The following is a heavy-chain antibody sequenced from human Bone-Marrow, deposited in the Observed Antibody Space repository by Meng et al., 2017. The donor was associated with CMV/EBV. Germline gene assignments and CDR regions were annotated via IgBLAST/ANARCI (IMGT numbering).Heavy chain of an antibody. V-gene: IGHV4-30-4*01. D-gene: IGHD3-22*01. CDR2: IYYSGST. CDR3: AREAYYYDSSGYYGYFDY. J-gene: IGHJ4*02. Sequence: ISSGDYYWRLIRQPPGKGLEWIGYIYYSGSTYYNPSLKSRVTISVDTSKNQFSLKLSSVTAADTAVYYCAREAYYYDSSGYYGYFDYWGQGTLVTVSS. CDR1: ISSGDYY.